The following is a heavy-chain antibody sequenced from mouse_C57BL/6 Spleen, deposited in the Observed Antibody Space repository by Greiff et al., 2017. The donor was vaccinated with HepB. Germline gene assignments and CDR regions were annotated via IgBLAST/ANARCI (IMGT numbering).Heavy chain of an antibody. CDR1: GYTFTSYW. CDR2: IYPGSGST. J-gene: IGHJ4*01. V-gene: IGHV1-55*01. Sequence: QVQLKQSGAELVKPGASVKMSCKASGYTFTSYWITWVKQRPGQGLEWIGDIYPGSGSTNYNEKFKSKATLTVDTSSSTAYMQLSSLTSEDSAVYYCARYMSDYSYAMDYWGQGTSVTVSS. D-gene: IGHD2-4*01. CDR3: ARYMSDYSYAMDY.